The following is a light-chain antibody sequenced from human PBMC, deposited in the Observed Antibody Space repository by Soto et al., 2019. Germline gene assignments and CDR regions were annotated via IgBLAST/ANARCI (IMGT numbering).Light chain of an antibody. CDR3: SSYTSSSTRDV. CDR1: SSDVGGYNY. Sequence: QSALTQPASVSGSPGQSITISCTGTSSDVGGYNYVSWYQQHPGKAPKLMIYEVSNRPSGVSNRFSGSKSGNTASLTLSGLQAEDEADYYCSSYTSSSTRDVFGTGTKVTVL. CDR2: EVS. J-gene: IGLJ1*01. V-gene: IGLV2-14*01.